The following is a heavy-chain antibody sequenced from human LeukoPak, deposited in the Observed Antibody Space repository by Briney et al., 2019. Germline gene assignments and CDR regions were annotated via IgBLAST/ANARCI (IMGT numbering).Heavy chain of an antibody. CDR2: INHSGST. CDR1: GGSFSGYY. Sequence: SETLSLTCAVYGGSFSGYYWSWIRQPPGKGLEWIGEINHSGSTNYNPSLKSRVTISVDTSKNQFSLKLSSVTAADTAVYYCARGLGDWGQGTLVTVSS. CDR3: ARGLGD. J-gene: IGHJ4*02. V-gene: IGHV4-34*01.